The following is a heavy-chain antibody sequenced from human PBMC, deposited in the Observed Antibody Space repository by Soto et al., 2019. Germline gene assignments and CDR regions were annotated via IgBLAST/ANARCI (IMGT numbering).Heavy chain of an antibody. J-gene: IGHJ6*02. CDR1: GGTFSSYA. D-gene: IGHD3-3*01. Sequence: ASVKVSCKASGGTFSSYAISWVRQAPGQGLEWMGGIIPIFATASYAQKFQGRVTITADKSTGTAYMELTSLRSEDTAVYYCARAQAGITIFGVARRENYYGMVVWGQGTTVTVSS. CDR2: IIPIFATA. V-gene: IGHV1-69*06. CDR3: ARAQAGITIFGVARRENYYGMVV.